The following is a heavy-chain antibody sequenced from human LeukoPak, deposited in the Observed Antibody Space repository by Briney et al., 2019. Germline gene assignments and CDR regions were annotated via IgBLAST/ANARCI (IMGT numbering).Heavy chain of an antibody. CDR1: GFPFFSYA. Sequence: GGSLRLSFSAPGFPFFSYAMSWVRPAPGKGLGGVSAISGSGGSTYYADSVKGRFTISRDNSKNTLYLRMNSLRAEDTAVYYCAKTRVHNSNDYWGQGTLVTVSS. V-gene: IGHV3-23*01. CDR3: AKTRVHNSNDY. J-gene: IGHJ4*02. CDR2: ISGSGGST. D-gene: IGHD4-23*01.